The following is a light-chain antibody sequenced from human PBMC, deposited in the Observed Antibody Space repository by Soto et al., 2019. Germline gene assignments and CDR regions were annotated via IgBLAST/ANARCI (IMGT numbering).Light chain of an antibody. Sequence: DLVMTQSPDSLAVSLGERATINCKSSQSVLYSSNNKKYLAWYQQKQGQPPKLLIYWASTRESGVPDRFSGSGSGTDFTLTISSLQAEDVAVYYCQQYYSSPLTFGGGTKVEIK. J-gene: IGKJ4*01. V-gene: IGKV4-1*01. CDR2: WAS. CDR1: QSVLYSSNNKKY. CDR3: QQYYSSPLT.